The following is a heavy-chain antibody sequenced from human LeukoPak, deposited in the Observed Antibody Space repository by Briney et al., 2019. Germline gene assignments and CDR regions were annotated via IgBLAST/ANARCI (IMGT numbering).Heavy chain of an antibody. CDR1: GFTFSSYS. V-gene: IGHV3-48*01. J-gene: IGHJ6*03. CDR3: ASSFDYYYYYMDV. Sequence: GGSLRLSCAASGFTFSSYSMNWVRPAPGKGLEWVSYISSSSSTIYYADSVKGQFTISRDNAKNSLYLQMNSLRAGDTAVYYCASSFDYYYYYMDVWGKGTTVTVSS. CDR2: ISSSSSTI.